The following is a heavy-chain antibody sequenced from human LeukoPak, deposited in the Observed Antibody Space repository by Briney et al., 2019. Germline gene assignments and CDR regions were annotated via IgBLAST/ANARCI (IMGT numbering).Heavy chain of an antibody. D-gene: IGHD3-16*02. CDR1: GFSLSNGGMG. Sequence: SGPVLVKPTETLTLTCTVSGFSLSNGGMGVSWIRQPPGKALEWLAHVFWNDEKSYSTSLKSRLTISKDASKSQVVLTMTNMDPVDTATYYCARMGDYVWGSYRFHFDYWGQGTLVTVSS. CDR2: VFWNDEK. J-gene: IGHJ4*02. CDR3: ARMGDYVWGSYRFHFDY. V-gene: IGHV2-26*01.